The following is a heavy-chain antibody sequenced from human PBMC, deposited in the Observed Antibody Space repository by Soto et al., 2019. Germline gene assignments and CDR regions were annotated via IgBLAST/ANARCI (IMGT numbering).Heavy chain of an antibody. CDR2: IYYSGST. CDR3: ARVTPDDFWSGYSFDY. D-gene: IGHD3-3*01. CDR1: GGSISSYY. Sequence: SETLSLTCTVSGGSISSYYWSWIRQPPGKGLEWIGYIYYSGSTNYNPSLKSRVTISVDTSKNQFSLKLSSVTAADTAVYYCARVTPDDFWSGYSFDYWGQGTLVTVSS. V-gene: IGHV4-59*01. J-gene: IGHJ4*02.